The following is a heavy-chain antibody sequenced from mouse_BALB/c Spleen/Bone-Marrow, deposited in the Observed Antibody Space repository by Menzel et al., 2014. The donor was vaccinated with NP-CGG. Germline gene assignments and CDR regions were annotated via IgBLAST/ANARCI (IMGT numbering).Heavy chain of an antibody. CDR1: GFTFSNYA. CDR3: SSYAY. Sequence: EVKLVESGGGLVKSGGSLKLSCAASGFTFSNYAMSWVRQSPEKRLEWVAEISSGGSYIYYPDTLTGRFTISRDNAKNTLYLEMSILRSEDTAMYYCSSYAYWGQGTLGTVSA. J-gene: IGHJ3*01. CDR2: ISSGGSYI. V-gene: IGHV5-9-4*01. D-gene: IGHD2-12*01.